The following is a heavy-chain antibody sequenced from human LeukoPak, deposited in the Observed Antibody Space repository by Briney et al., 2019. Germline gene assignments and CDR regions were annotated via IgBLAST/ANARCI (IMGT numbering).Heavy chain of an antibody. Sequence: GGSLRLSCGASGFTSSTFGMHWVRQAPGKGLEWVAVIWYDGSNKYYADSVKGRFTISRDNSKNTVYLEMNSLRAEDTAVYFCTRGAHVEMATSDYWGQGSLVTVSS. J-gene: IGHJ4*02. CDR2: IWYDGSNK. CDR1: GFTSSTFG. CDR3: TRGAHVEMATSDY. D-gene: IGHD5-24*01. V-gene: IGHV3-33*01.